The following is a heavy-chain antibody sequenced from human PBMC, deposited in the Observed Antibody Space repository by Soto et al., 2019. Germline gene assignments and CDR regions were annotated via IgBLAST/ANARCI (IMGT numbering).Heavy chain of an antibody. D-gene: IGHD6-19*01. J-gene: IGHJ4*02. CDR2: INPSGGST. V-gene: IGHV1-46*01. Sequence: ASVKVSCKASGYTFTSYYMHWVRQAPGQGLEWMGIINPSGGSTSYAQKFQGRVTMTRDTSTSTVYMELSRLRSDDTAVYYCAREYSSGRRFDYWGQGILVTVSS. CDR1: GYTFTSYY. CDR3: AREYSSGRRFDY.